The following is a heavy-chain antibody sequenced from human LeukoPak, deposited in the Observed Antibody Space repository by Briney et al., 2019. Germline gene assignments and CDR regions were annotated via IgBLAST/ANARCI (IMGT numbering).Heavy chain of an antibody. CDR2: INHSGST. J-gene: IGHJ5*02. CDR1: GGSFSGYY. Sequence: SETLSLTCAVYGGSFSGYYWSWIRQPPGKGLEWIGEINHSGSTNYNPSLKSRVTISVDTSKNQFSLKLSSVTAADTAVYYCARSNFDWFQYIGNWFDPWGQGTLVTVSS. V-gene: IGHV4-34*01. D-gene: IGHD3-9*01. CDR3: ARSNFDWFQYIGNWFDP.